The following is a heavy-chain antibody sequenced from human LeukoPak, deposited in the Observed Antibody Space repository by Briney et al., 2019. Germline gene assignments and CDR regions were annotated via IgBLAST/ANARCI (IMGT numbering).Heavy chain of an antibody. V-gene: IGHV3-7*01. CDR2: IKQGVSVK. D-gene: IGHD3-22*01. CDR3: ARDKYYYDSSGYYGTNGGFDY. J-gene: IGHJ4*02. CDR1: GFTFSSYW. Sequence: GGSLRLSCAASGFTFSSYWMSWVRQAPGKGLEWEANIKQGVSVKYYVDSVKGRFTISRDNAKNSLYLQMNSLRAEDTAVYYCARDKYYYDSSGYYGTNGGFDYWGQGTLVTVSS.